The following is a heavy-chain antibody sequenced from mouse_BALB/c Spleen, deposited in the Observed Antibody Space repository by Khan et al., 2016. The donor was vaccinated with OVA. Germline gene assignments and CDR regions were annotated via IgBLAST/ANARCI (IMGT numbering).Heavy chain of an antibody. CDR3: VKGDDYDGTY. D-gene: IGHD2-4*01. CDR1: GYTFTNYG. V-gene: IGHV9-3-1*01. CDR2: INTYTGET. Sequence: QIQLVQSGPELKKPGEIVKISCKASGYTFTNYGMNWVKQAPGKGLKWMSWINTYTGETTYADDFKGRFAFSLETSASTAYLQINSLRNDDTATYFCVKGDDYDGTYWGQGTLITVS. J-gene: IGHJ3*01.